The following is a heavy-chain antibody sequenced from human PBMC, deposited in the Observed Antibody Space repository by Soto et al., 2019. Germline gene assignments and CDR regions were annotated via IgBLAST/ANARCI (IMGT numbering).Heavy chain of an antibody. Sequence: PSETLSLTCAVSGYSITNGYYWGWVRQPPGKGLEWIGSIYHSGSTYYNPSLKSRVTISRDTSKNQFSLKLTSLTAADTAVYFCARLSILLWPRFDYWGQGTLVTVSS. V-gene: IGHV4-38-2*01. CDR2: IYHSGST. CDR3: ARLSILLWPRFDY. CDR1: GYSITNGYY. J-gene: IGHJ4*02. D-gene: IGHD5-18*01.